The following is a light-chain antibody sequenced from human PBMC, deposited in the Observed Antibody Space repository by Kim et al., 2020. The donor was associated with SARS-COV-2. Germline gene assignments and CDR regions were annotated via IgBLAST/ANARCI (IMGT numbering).Light chain of an antibody. CDR1: QSISSNY. CDR2: GAS. V-gene: IGKV3-20*01. J-gene: IGKJ2*01. CDR3: QQYGGSLQT. Sequence: EVVLTQSPATVSLSPGERATLSCRASQSISSNYLAWYQQKPGQAPTLLIYGASSRATGIPDRFRGSVSGTDFTLIITRLEPEDFAVYYCQQYGGSLQTFGRGTKLEI.